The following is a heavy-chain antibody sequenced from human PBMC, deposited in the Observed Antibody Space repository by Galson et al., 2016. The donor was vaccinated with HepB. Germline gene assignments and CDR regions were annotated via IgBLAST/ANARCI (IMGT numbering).Heavy chain of an antibody. CDR1: GFTFSDYA. CDR2: ISYDGSDK. Sequence: SLRLSCAAFGFTFSDYAIHWVRQAPGKGLEWVAVISYDGSDKYYADSVKGRFTISRDNSKNTVYLQMNSLRTEDTAVYYCATHYGASRGGVIDYWGQGTLVTVSS. V-gene: IGHV3-30*03. J-gene: IGHJ4*02. CDR3: ATHYGASRGGVIDY. D-gene: IGHD4/OR15-4a*01.